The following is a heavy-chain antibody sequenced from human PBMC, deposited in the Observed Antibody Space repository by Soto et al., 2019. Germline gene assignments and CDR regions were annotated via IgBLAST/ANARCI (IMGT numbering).Heavy chain of an antibody. D-gene: IGHD2-2*01. Sequence: SETLSLTGAVSGGSISSSNWWSWVRQPPGKGLEWIGEIYHSGSTNYNPSLKSRVTISVDKSKNQFSLKLSSVTAAATAVYYCARVPVPAAVYGMDVWGQGTTVTVSS. J-gene: IGHJ6*02. CDR2: IYHSGST. CDR1: GGSISSSNW. V-gene: IGHV4-4*02. CDR3: ARVPVPAAVYGMDV.